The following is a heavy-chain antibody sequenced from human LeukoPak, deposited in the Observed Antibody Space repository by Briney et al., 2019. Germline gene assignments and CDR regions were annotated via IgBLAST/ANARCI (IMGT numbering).Heavy chain of an antibody. CDR1: GYTFTVYS. V-gene: IGHV7-4-1*02. CDR2: INPNTALP. Sequence: ASVKVSCKASGYTFTVYSINWVRQAPGQGLEWMGWINPNTALPTYAQGFRGRFVFSVDTSVTTAYLQINSLKAEDTAVYYCARDASSGMFDYWGQGTLVTVSS. D-gene: IGHD1-26*01. CDR3: ARDASSGMFDY. J-gene: IGHJ4*02.